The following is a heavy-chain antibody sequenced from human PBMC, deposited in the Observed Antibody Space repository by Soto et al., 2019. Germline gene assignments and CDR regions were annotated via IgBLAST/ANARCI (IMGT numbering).Heavy chain of an antibody. CDR3: ARDMRLSRSNRITMIVVEGLGY. CDR1: GGSISSYY. Sequence: TSDTLSLTCTVSGGSISSYYWSWIRQPPGKGLEWIGYIYYSGSTDYNPSLKSRVTISVDTSKNQFSLKLSSVTAADTAVYYCARDMRLSRSNRITMIVVEGLGYWGQGTLVTVSS. D-gene: IGHD3-22*01. J-gene: IGHJ4*02. CDR2: IYYSGST. V-gene: IGHV4-59*01.